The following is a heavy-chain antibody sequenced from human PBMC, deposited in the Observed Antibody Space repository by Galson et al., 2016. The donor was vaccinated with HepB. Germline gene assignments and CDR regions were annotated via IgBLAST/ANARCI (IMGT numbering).Heavy chain of an antibody. CDR1: SDYY. V-gene: IGHV3-11*01. J-gene: IGHJ6*02. CDR2: ISSSGSTM. CDR3: ARDGLRIAVKYYFAMDV. D-gene: IGHD5-12*01. Sequence: SDYYMGWIRQAPGKGLAWVAYISSSGSTMSYADSVKGRFTISRDNAKNLLFLQMNNLRADDTAVYYCARDGLRIAVKYYFAMDVWGQGTTVTVSS.